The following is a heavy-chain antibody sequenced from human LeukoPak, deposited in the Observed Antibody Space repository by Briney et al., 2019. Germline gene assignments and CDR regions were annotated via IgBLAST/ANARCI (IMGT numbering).Heavy chain of an antibody. CDR1: GGSFSGYH. D-gene: IGHD6-13*01. CDR2: VNHSGGT. J-gene: IGHJ4*02. CDR3: ARGSEIAAAGTGFYFDY. V-gene: IGHV4-34*01. Sequence: SETLSLTCAVYGGSFSGYHWSWIRQPPGKGLEWIGEVNHSGGTIYNPSLKSVVAISVDTSKNQFSLRLRSVTAADTALYYCARGSEIAAAGTGFYFDYWGQGTLVAVSS.